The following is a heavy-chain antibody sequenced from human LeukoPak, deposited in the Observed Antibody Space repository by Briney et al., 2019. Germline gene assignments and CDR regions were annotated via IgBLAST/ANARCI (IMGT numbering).Heavy chain of an antibody. D-gene: IGHD1-14*01. V-gene: IGHV3-21*01. CDR3: ARDITGYYYYGMDV. CDR2: ISSSSSYI. Sequence: GGSLRLSCAASGFTFSSYSMNWVRQAPGKGLEWVSSISSSSSYIYYADSVKGRFTIPRDNAKNSLYLQMNSLRAEDTAVYYCARDITGYYYYGMDVWGQGTTVTVSS. CDR1: GFTFSSYS. J-gene: IGHJ6*02.